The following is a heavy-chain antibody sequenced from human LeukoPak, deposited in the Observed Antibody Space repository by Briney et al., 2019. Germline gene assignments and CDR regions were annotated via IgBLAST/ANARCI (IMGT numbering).Heavy chain of an antibody. CDR2: ISTSGDST. CDR1: GFTFNNYA. V-gene: IGHV3-23*01. Sequence: PGGSLRLSCAASGFTFNNYAMTWVRQAPGKGLEWVSTISTSGDSTYYADSVKGRFTISRDNSKNTLYLQMNSLRAEDTAVYYCAKVDSSGLQILTPVDYWGQGTLVTVSS. D-gene: IGHD6-19*01. CDR3: AKVDSSGLQILTPVDY. J-gene: IGHJ4*02.